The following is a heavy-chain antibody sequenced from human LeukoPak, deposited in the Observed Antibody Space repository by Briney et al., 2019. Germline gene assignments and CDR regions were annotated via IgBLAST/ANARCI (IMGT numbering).Heavy chain of an antibody. CDR1: GFTFSRYW. V-gene: IGHV3-74*01. D-gene: IGHD4-17*01. J-gene: IGHJ4*02. CDR2: IDTDGSDT. CDR3: ASPDYGDYP. Sequence: GGSLRLSCAASGFTFSRYWMHWVRQAPGKGLVWVSRIDTDGSDTTYADSVKGRFTISRDNAKNTLYLQLNSLRGEDTAVYYCASPDYGDYPGVQGTLVTVSS.